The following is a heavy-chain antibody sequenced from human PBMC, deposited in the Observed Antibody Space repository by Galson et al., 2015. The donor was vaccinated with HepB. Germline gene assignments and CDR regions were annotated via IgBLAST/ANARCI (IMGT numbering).Heavy chain of an antibody. CDR2: INPSGGST. D-gene: IGHD4-17*01. J-gene: IGHJ5*02. Sequence: SVKVSCKASGYTFTSYYMHWVRQAPGQGLEWMGIINPSGGSTSYAQKFKGRVTMTRDTSTSTVYMELSSLRSEDTAIYYCARDAGVSATVTTISWFDPWGQGTLVTVSS. CDR3: ARDAGVSATVTTISWFDP. V-gene: IGHV1-46*01. CDR1: GYTFTSYY.